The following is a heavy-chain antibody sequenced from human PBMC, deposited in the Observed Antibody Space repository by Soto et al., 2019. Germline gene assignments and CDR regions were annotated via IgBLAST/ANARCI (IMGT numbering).Heavy chain of an antibody. J-gene: IGHJ4*02. CDR2: IYYSGST. Sequence: TLSLTXTVSVASFSVYYLNLIRQPPGKGLEWIGYIYYSGSTNYNPYLKSRASISVDSSKKQFSLKLTSVTAADTAVYYCARKYRNGFEYWGQGTLVTVYS. CDR1: VASFSVYY. V-gene: IGHV4-59*01. CDR3: ARKYRNGFEY. D-gene: IGHD6-6*01.